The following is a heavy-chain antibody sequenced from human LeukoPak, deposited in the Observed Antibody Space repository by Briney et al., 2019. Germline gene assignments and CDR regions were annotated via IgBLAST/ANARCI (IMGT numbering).Heavy chain of an antibody. CDR1: GFTVSSNY. Sequence: PGGSLRLSCAASGFTVSSNYMSWVRQAPGKGLEWVSAISGSGGSTYYADSVKGRFTISRDNSKNTLYLQMNSLRAEDTAVYYCAKVKSGHYDILTGYWLDYWGQGTLVTVSS. CDR3: AKVKSGHYDILTGYWLDY. J-gene: IGHJ4*02. D-gene: IGHD3-9*01. V-gene: IGHV3-23*01. CDR2: ISGSGGST.